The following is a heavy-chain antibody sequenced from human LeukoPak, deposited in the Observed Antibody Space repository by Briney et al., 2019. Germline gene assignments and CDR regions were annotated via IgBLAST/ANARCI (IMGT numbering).Heavy chain of an antibody. CDR1: GFTFSSYA. CDR2: INRSGGSI. CDR3: ARGLASGWLNK. V-gene: IGHV3-23*01. Sequence: PGGSLRLSCAASGFTFSSYAMSWVRQAPGKGLEWVSVINRSGGSIHYADSVKGRVTISRDNAKNSLYLQMNSLRAEDTAVYYCARGLASGWLNKWGQGTLVTVSS. J-gene: IGHJ4*02. D-gene: IGHD6-19*01.